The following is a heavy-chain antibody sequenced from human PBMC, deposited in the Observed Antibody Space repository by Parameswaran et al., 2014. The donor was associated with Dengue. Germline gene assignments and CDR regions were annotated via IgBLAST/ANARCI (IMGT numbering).Heavy chain of an antibody. Sequence: SLRLCAASGFTFSSYGMHWVRQAPGKGLEWVAVISYDGSIKDYANSVKGRFTVSRDNSKNTLYLQMNSLRPDDTAVYYCAKDRDGDYDLDYWGQGTLVTVSS. CDR3: AKDRDGDYDLDY. V-gene: IGHV3-30*18. D-gene: IGHD4-17*01. CDR2: ISYDGSIK. J-gene: IGHJ4*02. CDR1: GFTFSSYG.